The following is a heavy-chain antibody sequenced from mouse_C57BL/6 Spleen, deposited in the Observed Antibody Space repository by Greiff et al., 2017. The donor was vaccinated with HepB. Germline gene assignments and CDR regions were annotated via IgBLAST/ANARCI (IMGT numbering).Heavy chain of an antibody. CDR1: GYTFTDYE. CDR2: IDPETGGT. D-gene: IGHD1-1*01. Sequence: VNLVESGAELVRPGASVTLSCKASGYTFTDYEMHWVKQTPVHGLEWIGAIDPETGGTAYNQKFKGKAILTADKSSSTAYMELRSLTSEDSAVYYCTRDYGSSLYAMDYWGQGTSVTVSS. V-gene: IGHV1-15*01. CDR3: TRDYGSSLYAMDY. J-gene: IGHJ4*01.